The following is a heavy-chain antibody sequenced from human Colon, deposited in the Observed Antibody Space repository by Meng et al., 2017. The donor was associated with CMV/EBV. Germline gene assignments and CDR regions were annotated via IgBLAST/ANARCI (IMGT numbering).Heavy chain of an antibody. Sequence: ASGFTFNSYGMNWVRQSPGKGLEWVSGISASGGSTYYADSVKGRFTISRDNSKNTLYLQISSLRGEDMAVYYCAKAKSNTGGYFFDCWGQGILVTVSS. CDR2: ISASGGST. CDR1: GFTFNSYG. J-gene: IGHJ4*02. CDR3: AKAKSNTGGYFFDC. V-gene: IGHV3-23*01. D-gene: IGHD3-10*01.